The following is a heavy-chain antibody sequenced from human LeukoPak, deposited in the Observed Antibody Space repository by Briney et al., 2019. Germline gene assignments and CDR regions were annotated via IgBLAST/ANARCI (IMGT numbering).Heavy chain of an antibody. CDR2: IYHRGRT. D-gene: IGHD6-13*01. Sequence: SDTLSLTCTVSGYSISSGYFWGWIRQPPGKGLERIGRIYHRGRTSYNPSLKTRLPISVDTSKNQFSLKLNFVTAADTAMYYCARMFRSSWYINWFDPWGQGTLVTVSS. J-gene: IGHJ5*02. V-gene: IGHV4-38-2*02. CDR3: ARMFRSSWYINWFDP. CDR1: GYSISSGYF.